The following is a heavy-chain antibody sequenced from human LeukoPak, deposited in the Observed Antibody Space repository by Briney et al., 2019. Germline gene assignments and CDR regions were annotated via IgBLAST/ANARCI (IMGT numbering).Heavy chain of an antibody. CDR2: ISYDGSNK. CDR1: GFTFSSYA. J-gene: IGHJ3*02. D-gene: IGHD3-3*01. Sequence: PGGSLRLSCAASGFTFSSYAMHWVRQAPGKGLEWVAVISYDGSNKYYADSVKGRFTISRDNSKNTLYLQMNSLRAEDTAVYYCARDGSTIFGVVKSAGGGAFDIWGQGTMVTVSS. V-gene: IGHV3-30-3*01. CDR3: ARDGSTIFGVVKSAGGGAFDI.